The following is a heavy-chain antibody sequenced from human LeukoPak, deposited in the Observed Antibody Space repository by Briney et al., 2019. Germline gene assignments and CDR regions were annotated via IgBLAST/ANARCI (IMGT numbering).Heavy chain of an antibody. CDR1: GFTVSSNY. Sequence: GESLRLSCAASGFTVSSNYMSWVRQAPGKGLEWVSVIYSSGGTYYADSVKGRFTNSRDSSKNTLYLQVNSLRADDTAVYYCAKDSSGPRDWGQGTLVTVSS. D-gene: IGHD3-10*01. V-gene: IGHV3-66*01. CDR2: IYSSGGT. J-gene: IGHJ4*02. CDR3: AKDSSGPRD.